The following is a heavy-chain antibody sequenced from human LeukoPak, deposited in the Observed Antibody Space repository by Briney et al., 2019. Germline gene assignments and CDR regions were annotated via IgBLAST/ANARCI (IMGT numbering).Heavy chain of an antibody. CDR1: GFTFSDYY. CDR3: AKVEQAVHYGSGIYGGYCED. J-gene: IGHJ4*02. D-gene: IGHD3-10*01. V-gene: IGHV3-11*01. Sequence: GGSLRLSCAASGFTFSDYYMSWIRQAPGKGLEWVSYISFSGSPTQYADSVKGRFTISRDNSKNTLYLQMNSLRVEDTAVYYCAKVEQAVHYGSGIYGGYCEDWGQGTLVTVSS. CDR2: ISFSGSPT.